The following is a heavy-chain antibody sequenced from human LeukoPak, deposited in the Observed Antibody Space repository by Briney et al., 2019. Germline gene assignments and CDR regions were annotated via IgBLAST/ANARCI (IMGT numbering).Heavy chain of an antibody. Sequence: SVKVSCKASGGTFSSYAISWVRQAPGQGLEWMGGIIPIFGTANYAQKFQGRVTITADESTSTAYMELSSLRSEDTAVYYCAKVSPGGPRGYFDLWGRGTLVTVSS. D-gene: IGHD6-25*01. CDR3: AKVSPGGPRGYFDL. CDR1: GGTFSSYA. V-gene: IGHV1-69*13. CDR2: IIPIFGTA. J-gene: IGHJ2*01.